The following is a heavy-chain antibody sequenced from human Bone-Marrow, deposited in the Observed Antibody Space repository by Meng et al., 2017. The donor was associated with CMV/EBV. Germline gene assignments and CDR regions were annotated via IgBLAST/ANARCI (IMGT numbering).Heavy chain of an antibody. J-gene: IGHJ6*02. CDR1: GGSISSGGYY. Sequence: SEPLSLTCTVSGGSISSGGYYWSWIRQHPGKGLEWIGYIYYSGSTYYNPSLKSRVTISVDTSKNQFSLKLSSVTAADTAVYYCARAVCSSTSCYPYYYYGMDVWGQGTTVTVSS. V-gene: IGHV4-31*03. CDR2: IYYSGST. D-gene: IGHD2-2*01. CDR3: ARAVCSSTSCYPYYYYGMDV.